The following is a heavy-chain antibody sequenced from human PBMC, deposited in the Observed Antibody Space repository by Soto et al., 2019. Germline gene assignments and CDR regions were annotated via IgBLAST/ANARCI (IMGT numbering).Heavy chain of an antibody. CDR1: GFTFSSYA. CDR2: ISYDGSNK. D-gene: IGHD4-4*01. CDR3: ARDLISNTDAFDI. Sequence: GGSLRLSCAASGFTFSSYAIHWVRQAPGKGLEWVAVISYDGSNKYYADSVKGRFTISRDNSKNTLYLQMNSLRAEDTAVYYCARDLISNTDAFDIWGQGTMVTVSS. V-gene: IGHV3-30-3*01. J-gene: IGHJ3*02.